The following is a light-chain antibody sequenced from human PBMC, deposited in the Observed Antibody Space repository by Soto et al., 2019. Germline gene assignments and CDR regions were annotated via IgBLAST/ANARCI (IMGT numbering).Light chain of an antibody. CDR2: EVT. Sequence: QSVLTQPASVSGSPGQSITISCTATSNDVGGYNYVSWYQHHPGKAPKLMIYEVTNRPSGVSNRFSGSKSGNTASLTISGLQAEDEADYYCTSYTSSVTLVFGGGTKLTVL. J-gene: IGLJ2*01. CDR1: SNDVGGYNY. V-gene: IGLV2-14*01. CDR3: TSYTSSVTLV.